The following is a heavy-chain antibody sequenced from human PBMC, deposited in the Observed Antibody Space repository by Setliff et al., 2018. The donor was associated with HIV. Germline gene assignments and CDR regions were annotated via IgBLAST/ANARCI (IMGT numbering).Heavy chain of an antibody. J-gene: IGHJ3*02. V-gene: IGHV1-3*01. CDR3: ARGTRVGANDAFDI. CDR1: GNTFTRYA. CDR2: INAGNGNT. Sequence: ASVKVSCKASGNTFTRYAMHWVRQAPGQRPEWMGWINAGNGNTKYSQKFQGRVTITRDTSASTAYMELSGLRSEDTAVYYCARGTRVGANDAFDIWGQGTMVTVSS. D-gene: IGHD1-26*01.